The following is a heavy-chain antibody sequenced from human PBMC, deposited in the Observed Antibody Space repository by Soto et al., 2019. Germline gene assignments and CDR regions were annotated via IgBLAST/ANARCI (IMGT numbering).Heavy chain of an antibody. CDR2: ISSSGHYT. V-gene: IGHV3-11*05. D-gene: IGHD3-3*02. CDR1: GFRFSDYY. J-gene: IGHJ6*02. Sequence: QVQLVEYGGGLVQPGGSLRLSCTPSGFRFSDYYFSWIRQSPGKGLEWVSYISSSGHYTNYADSVQGRFTMSRDNAKNSLHLQMDSLTVEDTAVYYCVRELGGLDVWGRGTTVTVSS. CDR3: VRELGGLDV.